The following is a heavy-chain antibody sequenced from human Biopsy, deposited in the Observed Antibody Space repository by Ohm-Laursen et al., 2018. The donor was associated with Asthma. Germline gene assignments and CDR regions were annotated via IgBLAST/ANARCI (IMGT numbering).Heavy chain of an antibody. CDR3: ARCQVGYSSGWSLLLKKIYYSGMDV. V-gene: IGHV1-69*01. D-gene: IGHD6-19*01. CDR1: GDTFRTSA. CDR2: IMTVFGIT. J-gene: IGHJ6*02. Sequence: SSVKVSCKTSGDTFRTSAFSWVRQAPGQGLEWLGGIMTVFGITNYAQKFQGRVTITADESTSTAYMEVTSLRSEDTAIYYCARCQVGYSSGWSLLLKKIYYSGMDVWGQGTAVTVSS.